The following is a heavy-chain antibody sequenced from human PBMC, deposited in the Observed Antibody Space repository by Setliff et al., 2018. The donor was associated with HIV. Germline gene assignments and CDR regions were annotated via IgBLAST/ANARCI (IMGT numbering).Heavy chain of an antibody. V-gene: IGHV4-4*07. CDR1: NVSINSYY. Sequence: PSETLSLTCTVSNVSINSYYWSWIRQPAGRALEWIGRTYSSGSTNYNPSLKSRVKMSIDTSKNQFSLKLSSVTAADTAVYFCARDPYCSGDGCFRYYQHWGRGTLVTVSS. CDR2: TYSSGST. CDR3: ARDPYCSGDGCFRYYQH. J-gene: IGHJ1*01. D-gene: IGHD2-15*01.